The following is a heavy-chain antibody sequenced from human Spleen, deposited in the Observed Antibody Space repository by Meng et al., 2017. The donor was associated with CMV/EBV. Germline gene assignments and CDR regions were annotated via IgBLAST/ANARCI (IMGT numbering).Heavy chain of an antibody. D-gene: IGHD3-3*01. J-gene: IGHJ5*02. CDR3: VRQNYDSWSGYGSFDP. V-gene: IGHV3-48*03. Sequence: GESLKISCAASGFILSGYAMRWVRRAPGKGLEWVSYISFSARNIYYADSVKGRFTISRDNAKNSLYLQMNSLRAEDTAVYYCVRQNYDSWSGYGSFDPWGQGTLVTVSS. CDR1: GFILSGYA. CDR2: ISFSARNI.